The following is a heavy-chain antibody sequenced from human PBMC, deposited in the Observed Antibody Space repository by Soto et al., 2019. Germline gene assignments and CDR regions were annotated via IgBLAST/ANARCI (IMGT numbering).Heavy chain of an antibody. D-gene: IGHD3-22*01. CDR1: GYTLTELS. CDR2: FDPEGGET. CDR3: ATESKSGTYYYDSSGYYSLDY. Sequence: ASVKVSCKVSGYTLTELSMHWVRQAPGKGLEWMGGFDPEGGETIYAQKFQGRVTMTEDTSTDTAYMELSSLRSEDTAVYYCATESKSGTYYYDSSGYYSLDYWGQGTLVTVSS. J-gene: IGHJ4*02. V-gene: IGHV1-24*01.